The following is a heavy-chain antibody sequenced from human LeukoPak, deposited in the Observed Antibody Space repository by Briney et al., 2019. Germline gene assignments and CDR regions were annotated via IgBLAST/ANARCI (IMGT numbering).Heavy chain of an antibody. D-gene: IGHD3-10*01. J-gene: IGHJ4*02. Sequence: PSETLSLTCTVSGYSISSGYYWGWIRQPPGKGLEWSGSFFHSGNTYYNPSLKSRVTISVDTSKNQFSLKLSSVTAADTAVYYCASSMVRGIDGYWGQGTLVTVSS. CDR3: ASSMVRGIDGY. CDR1: GYSISSGYY. V-gene: IGHV4-38-2*02. CDR2: FFHSGNT.